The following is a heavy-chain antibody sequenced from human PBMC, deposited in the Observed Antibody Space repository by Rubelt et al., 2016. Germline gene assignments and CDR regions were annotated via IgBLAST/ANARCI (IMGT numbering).Heavy chain of an antibody. D-gene: IGHD6-19*01. V-gene: IGHV3-30*04. CDR3: ARDGPEQWLVPEFDY. J-gene: IGHJ4*02. CDR1: GFTFSSYA. CDR2: ISYDGSNK. Sequence: QVQLVESGGGMVQPGRSLRLSCAASGFTFSSYAMHWVRQAPGKGLEWVAVISYDGSNKYYADSVKGRFTISRDKSKNTLYLQMNSLRAEDTAVYYCARDGPEQWLVPEFDYWGQGTLVTVSS.